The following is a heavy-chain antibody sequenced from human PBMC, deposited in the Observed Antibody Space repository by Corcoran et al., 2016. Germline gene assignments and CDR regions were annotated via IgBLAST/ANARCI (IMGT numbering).Heavy chain of an antibody. CDR3: AREGWHYDSSGYKHY. J-gene: IGHJ4*02. CDR1: GYSISRGYY. D-gene: IGHD3-22*01. Sequence: QVQLQESGPGLVKPSETLSLTCTVSGYSISRGYYWGWIRQPPGKGLEWIGSIYHSGSTYYNPALKSRVTISVDTSKNQFSLKLSSVTAADTAVYYCAREGWHYDSSGYKHYWGQVTLVTVSS. CDR2: IYHSGST. V-gene: IGHV4-38-2*02.